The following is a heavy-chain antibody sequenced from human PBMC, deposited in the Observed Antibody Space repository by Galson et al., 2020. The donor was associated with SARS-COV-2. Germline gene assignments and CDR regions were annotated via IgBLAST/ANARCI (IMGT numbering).Heavy chain of an antibody. V-gene: IGHV1-18*04. CDR2: ISVYNGNA. CDR3: AAHGVIVPGVGTVRQHPDYGMDV. Sequence: ASVKVSCKASGYTFTNYGISWVRQAPGQGLEWMGWISVYNGNAKYAQRLQGRVTMTTDTSTSTAHMELRSLRSDDTGVYYCAAHGVIVPGVGTVRQHPDYGMDVWGQGTTVTVSS. D-gene: IGHD2-2*01. J-gene: IGHJ6*02. CDR1: GYTFTNYG.